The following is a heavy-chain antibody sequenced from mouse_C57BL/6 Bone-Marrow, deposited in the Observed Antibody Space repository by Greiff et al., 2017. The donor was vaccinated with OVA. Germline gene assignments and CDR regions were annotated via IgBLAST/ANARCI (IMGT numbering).Heavy chain of an antibody. V-gene: IGHV1-54*01. D-gene: IGHD1-1*01. J-gene: IGHJ3*01. Sequence: VQLQQSGAELVRPGTSVKVSCKASGYAFTNYLIEWVKQRPGQGLEWIGVINPGSGGTNYNEKFKGKATLTADKSSSTAYMQLSSLTSEDSAVYFCARWDYGSSYGAYWGQGTLVTVSA. CDR3: ARWDYGSSYGAY. CDR1: GYAFTNYL. CDR2: INPGSGGT.